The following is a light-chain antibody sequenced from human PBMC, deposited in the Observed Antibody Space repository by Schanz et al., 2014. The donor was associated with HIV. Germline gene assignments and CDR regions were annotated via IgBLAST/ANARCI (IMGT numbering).Light chain of an antibody. CDR2: EVS. Sequence: QSALTQPTSVSGSPGQSITISCTVASSDGGDVNFLSWYQQPPGTAPKLMIYEVSKRPSGVPDRFSGSKSGNTASLTISGLQAEDEADYYCISYAGTNNPVFGGGTKLTVL. V-gene: IGLV2-8*01. J-gene: IGLJ2*01. CDR1: SSDGGDVNF. CDR3: ISYAGTNNPV.